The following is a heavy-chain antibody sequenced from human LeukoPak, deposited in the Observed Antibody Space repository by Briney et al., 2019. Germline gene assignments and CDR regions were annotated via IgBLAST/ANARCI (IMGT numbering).Heavy chain of an antibody. CDR2: IIPIFGTG. CDR1: GGSFRSEA. Sequence: ASVKVSCKAFGGSFRSEAISWVRQAPGQGLGWMGGIIPIFGTGNYAQKFPGRVTITTDESTSTAYMEVSSLRSEDTAVYYCGRKAGDCGGGSCYSIDYWGQGTLVTVSS. V-gene: IGHV1-69*05. CDR3: GRKAGDCGGGSCYSIDY. J-gene: IGHJ4*02. D-gene: IGHD2-15*01.